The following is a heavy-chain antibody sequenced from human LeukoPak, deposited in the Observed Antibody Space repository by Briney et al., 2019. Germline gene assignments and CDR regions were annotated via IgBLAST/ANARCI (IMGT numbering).Heavy chain of an antibody. CDR1: GFTFSSYA. CDR3: ARSQKAYYYDSSGYLDY. V-gene: IGHV3-30-3*01. D-gene: IGHD3-22*01. Sequence: QPGRSLRLSSAASGFTFSSYAMHWVRQAPGKGLEWVAVMSYDGSNKYYADSVKGRFTISRDNSKNTLYLQMNSLRAEDTAVYYCARSQKAYYYDSSGYLDYWGQGTLVTVSS. J-gene: IGHJ4*02. CDR2: MSYDGSNK.